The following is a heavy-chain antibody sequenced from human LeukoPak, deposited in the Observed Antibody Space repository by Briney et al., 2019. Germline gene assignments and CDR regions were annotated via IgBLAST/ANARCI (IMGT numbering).Heavy chain of an antibody. CDR3: ARGASLLWFGEDPTI. J-gene: IGHJ3*02. CDR2: INPSGGST. Sequence: ASVKVSCKASGYTFTSYYMHWVRQAPGQGLEWMGIINPSGGSTSYAQKFQGRVTMTRNTSISTAYMELSSLRSEDTAVYYCARGASLLWFGEDPTIWGQGTMVTVSS. V-gene: IGHV1-46*01. CDR1: GYTFTSYY. D-gene: IGHD3-10*01.